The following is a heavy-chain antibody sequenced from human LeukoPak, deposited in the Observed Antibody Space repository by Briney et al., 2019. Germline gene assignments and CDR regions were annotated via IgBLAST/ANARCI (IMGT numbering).Heavy chain of an antibody. CDR2: IRNDGNKK. CDR3: VKVDT. D-gene: IGHD5-18*01. CDR1: GFTFSTSG. J-gene: IGHJ4*02. V-gene: IGHV3-30*02. Sequence: GGSLRLSCVASGFTFSTSGIHWVRQSPGKGLDWVAFIRNDGNKKNYAESVKGRFTISRDNSKNTLYLQMDSLSAEDTAVYYCVKVDTWGQGTLVTVSS.